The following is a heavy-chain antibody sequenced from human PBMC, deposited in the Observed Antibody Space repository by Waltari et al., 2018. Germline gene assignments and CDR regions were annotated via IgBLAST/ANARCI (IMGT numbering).Heavy chain of an antibody. J-gene: IGHJ5*02. CDR1: GYTFINYE. Sequence: QVQLVQSGAEVLKPGASVKVSCQASGYTFINYEINWVRQATGQGLEGLGGVNPRSGATANAQKFQGRITMTWDTSMSTAYMELSNLRSDDTAVLYCARGRDVFANFDYNWFDPWGQGTLVTVSS. D-gene: IGHD2-21*01. CDR2: VNPRSGAT. CDR3: ARGRDVFANFDYNWFDP. V-gene: IGHV1-8*02.